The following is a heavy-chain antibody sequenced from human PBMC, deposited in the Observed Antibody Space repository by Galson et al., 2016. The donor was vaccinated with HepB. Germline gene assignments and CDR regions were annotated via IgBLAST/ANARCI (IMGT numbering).Heavy chain of an antibody. CDR1: GFRFSDYN. Sequence: SLRLSCAASGFRFSDYNMNWVRQAPGRGLEWVAYISASSGNIYYAASVKGRFTISRANANNSLSLQMNSLRAEDTAFYYCARPYTYYFGSGSYFDVLHYGMDVWGQGTTVTVSS. D-gene: IGHD3-10*01. CDR3: ARPYTYYFGSGSYFDVLHYGMDV. J-gene: IGHJ6*02. CDR2: ISASSGNI. V-gene: IGHV3-48*01.